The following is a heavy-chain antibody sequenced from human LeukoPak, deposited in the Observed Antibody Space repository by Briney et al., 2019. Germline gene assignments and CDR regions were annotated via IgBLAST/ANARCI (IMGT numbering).Heavy chain of an antibody. J-gene: IGHJ3*02. Sequence: GRSLRLSCAASGFTFDDYAMHWVRQAPGKGLEWVAGISWNSGSIGYADSVKGRFTISRDNAKNSLYLQMNSLRAEDTALYYCAAWRGYCSSTSCSKDAFDIWGQGTMVTVSP. CDR2: ISWNSGSI. D-gene: IGHD2-2*01. CDR3: AAWRGYCSSTSCSKDAFDI. CDR1: GFTFDDYA. V-gene: IGHV3-9*01.